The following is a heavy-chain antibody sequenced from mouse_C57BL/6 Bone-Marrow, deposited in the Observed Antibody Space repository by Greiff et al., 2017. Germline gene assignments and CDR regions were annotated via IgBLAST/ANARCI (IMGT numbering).Heavy chain of an antibody. J-gene: IGHJ2*01. CDR1: GYTFTSYW. Sequence: QVQLQQPGAELVMPGASVKLSCKASGYTFTSYWMHWVKQRPGQGLEWIGEIDPSDSYTNYNQKFKGKSTLTVDKSSSTAYMQLSSLTSEDSAVYYCARKGNFDYFDYWGQGTTLTVSS. V-gene: IGHV1-69*01. CDR2: IDPSDSYT. CDR3: ARKGNFDYFDY.